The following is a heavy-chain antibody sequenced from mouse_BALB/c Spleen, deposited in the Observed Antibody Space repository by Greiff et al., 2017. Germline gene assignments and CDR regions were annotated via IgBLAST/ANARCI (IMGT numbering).Heavy chain of an antibody. CDR1: GFNIKDTY. Sequence: EVKLVESGAELVKPGASVKLSCTASGFNIKDTYMHWVKQRPEQGLEWIGRIDPANGNTKYDPKFQGKATITADTSSNTAYLQLSSLTSEDTAVYYCAREGVRRGYAMDYWGQGTSVTVSS. CDR2: IDPANGNT. D-gene: IGHD2-14*01. V-gene: IGHV14-3*02. CDR3: AREGVRRGYAMDY. J-gene: IGHJ4*01.